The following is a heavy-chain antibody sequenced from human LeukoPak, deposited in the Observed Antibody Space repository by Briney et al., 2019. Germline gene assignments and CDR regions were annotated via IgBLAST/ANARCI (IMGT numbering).Heavy chain of an antibody. V-gene: IGHV3-23*01. CDR2: IGGGDT. Sequence: GGSLRLSCAASGFTFSVYAMSWVRQAPGKGLEWVSTIGGGDTYYADSVKGRFTISRDNSKNTLYLQMNSLSAEDTALYYCAKDLSSSGFRIDYWGPGTLVTVSP. CDR3: AKDLSSSGFRIDY. D-gene: IGHD6-19*01. J-gene: IGHJ4*02. CDR1: GFTFSVYA.